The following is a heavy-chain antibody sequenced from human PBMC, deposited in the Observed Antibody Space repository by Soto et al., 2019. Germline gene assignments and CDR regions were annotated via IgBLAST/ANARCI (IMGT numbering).Heavy chain of an antibody. J-gene: IGHJ4*02. CDR3: AKSGPTNYFDF. CDR2: ITGGSGFT. V-gene: IGHV3-23*01. CDR1: GFTFITFA. D-gene: IGHD1-26*01. Sequence: WGSLRLSCAASGFTFITFAINFFRQAPGKGLEWVSGITGGSGFTFYADSVKGRFTISRDDSGNTLFLQMSSLRAEDTAKYYCAKSGPTNYFDFWGQGTLVTVSS.